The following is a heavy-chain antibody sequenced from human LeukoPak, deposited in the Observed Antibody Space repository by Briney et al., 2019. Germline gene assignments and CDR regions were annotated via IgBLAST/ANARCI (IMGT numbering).Heavy chain of an antibody. CDR1: GFTFDDYA. D-gene: IGHD4-17*01. J-gene: IGHJ4*02. V-gene: IGHV3-9*03. CDR2: ISWNSGSI. CDR3: AKDIGWDYGDSELFDY. Sequence: QPGRSLRLSCAASGFTFDDYAMHLVRQAPGKGLEWVSGISWNSGSIGYADSVKGRFTISRDNAKNSLYLQMNSLRAEDMALYYCAKDIGWDYGDSELFDYWGQGTLVTVSS.